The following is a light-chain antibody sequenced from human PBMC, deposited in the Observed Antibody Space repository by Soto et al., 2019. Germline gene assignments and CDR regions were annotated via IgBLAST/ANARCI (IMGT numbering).Light chain of an antibody. CDR1: QSVSSSY. CDR3: QQYGSSRT. V-gene: IGKV3-20*01. Sequence: ESVLTQSPGTLSLSPGERATLSCRASQSVSSSYLAWYQQKPGQAPRLLIYGASCRATGIPDRFSGSGSGTDFTLTISRLEPEDFAVYYCQQYGSSRTFGQGTKVEIK. CDR2: GAS. J-gene: IGKJ1*01.